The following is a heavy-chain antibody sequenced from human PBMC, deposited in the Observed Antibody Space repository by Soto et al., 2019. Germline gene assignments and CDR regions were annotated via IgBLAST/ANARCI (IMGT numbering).Heavy chain of an antibody. CDR2: IIPIFGTA. CDR3: AREGDIVVVPAASGFDP. D-gene: IGHD2-2*01. CDR1: GGTFSSYA. Sequence: QVQLVQSGAEVKKPGSSVKVSCKASGGTFSSYAISWVRQAPGQGLEWMGGIIPIFGTANYAQKFQGRVTITADKSTSTAYMELSSLRSEDTAVYYCAREGDIVVVPAASGFDPWGQGTLVTVSS. J-gene: IGHJ5*02. V-gene: IGHV1-69*06.